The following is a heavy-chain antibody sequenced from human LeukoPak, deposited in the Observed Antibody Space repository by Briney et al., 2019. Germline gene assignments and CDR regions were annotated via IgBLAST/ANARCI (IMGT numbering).Heavy chain of an antibody. D-gene: IGHD4-17*01. J-gene: IGHJ6*03. Sequence: GGSLRLSCAASGFTFSSYAMSWVRQAPGKGLEWVSGINWNGGSTGYADSVKGRFTISRDNAKNSLYLQMNSLRAEDTALYYCARSGGDYLVTMEDYYYYMDVWGKGTTVTVSS. CDR1: GFTFSSYA. V-gene: IGHV3-20*04. CDR2: INWNGGST. CDR3: ARSGGDYLVTMEDYYYYMDV.